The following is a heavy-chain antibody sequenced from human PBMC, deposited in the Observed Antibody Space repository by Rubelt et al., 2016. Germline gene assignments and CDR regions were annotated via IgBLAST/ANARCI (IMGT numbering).Heavy chain of an antibody. CDR1: GFTFTTYW. J-gene: IGHJ3*02. CDR3: ARDNWGIPEIYDGFDM. D-gene: IGHD7-27*01. V-gene: IGHV3-7*05. Sequence: SRGGLVQPGGSLRLSCAASGFTFTTYWMTWVRQAPGKGLEWVADINQGGSEKRYVDSVKGRFTISRDNAKNSLYLQMNSLRAEDTAVYYCARDNWGIPEIYDGFDMWGQGAVVTVS. CDR2: INQGGSEK.